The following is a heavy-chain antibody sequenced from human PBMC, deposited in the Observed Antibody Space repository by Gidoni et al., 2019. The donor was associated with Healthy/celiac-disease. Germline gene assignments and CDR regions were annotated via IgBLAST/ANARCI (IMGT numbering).Heavy chain of an antibody. CDR2: ISGSGGST. CDR3: AKGNAADSWYRMGY. V-gene: IGHV3-23*01. D-gene: IGHD6-13*01. J-gene: IGHJ4*02. Sequence: EVQLLESGGGLVQPGGSLRLSCAASGFTFSSYAMSWVRQAPGKGLEWVSTISGSGGSTYYADSVKGRFTISRDNSKNTLYLQMNSLRAEDTAVYYCAKGNAADSWYRMGYWGQGTLVTVSS. CDR1: GFTFSSYA.